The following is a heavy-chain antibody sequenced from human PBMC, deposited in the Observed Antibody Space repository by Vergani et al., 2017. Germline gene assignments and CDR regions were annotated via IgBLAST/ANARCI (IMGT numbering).Heavy chain of an antibody. CDR3: ARARWEVPTAIKYAFDI. Sequence: QVLLQESGPGLVKPSQTLSLTCIVSGGSMKINDYYLTWIRQHPVKGLEWIGSIYYTGGTYNNPSLKSRVTMSIDTSKNQFSLKLNSVTAADTAVYYCARARWEVPTAIKYAFDIWGQGTSVTVAS. CDR1: GGSMKINDYY. D-gene: IGHD1-26*01. V-gene: IGHV4-31*02. J-gene: IGHJ3*02. CDR2: IYYTGGT.